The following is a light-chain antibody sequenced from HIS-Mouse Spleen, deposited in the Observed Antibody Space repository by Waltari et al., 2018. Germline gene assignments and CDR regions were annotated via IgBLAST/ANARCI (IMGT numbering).Light chain of an antibody. J-gene: IGKJ5*01. CDR3: MQDAQDPIT. CDR2: EVS. CDR1: HSLLHSDGYTY. V-gene: IGKV2D-26*01. Sequence: EIVMTQTPLSLSITPGEQASISCRSSHSLLHSDGYTYLYCFLQKARPDSTLLIYEVSHRFSGVPDRFSGSGAGTDFTLKISRVEAEDFVVYYCMQDAQDPITFGQGTRLEIK.